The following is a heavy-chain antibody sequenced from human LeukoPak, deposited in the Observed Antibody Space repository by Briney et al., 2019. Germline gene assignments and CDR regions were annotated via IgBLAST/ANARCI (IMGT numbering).Heavy chain of an antibody. Sequence: GRSLRLSCAASGFTFDDYAMHWVRQAPGKGLEWVSGISWNSGHIGYADSVKGRFTISGDNAKNSLYLQMDSLRVEDTAIYYCARSSYGFLDPWGQGTLVTVSS. CDR3: ARSSYGFLDP. V-gene: IGHV3-9*01. D-gene: IGHD5-18*01. CDR2: ISWNSGHI. J-gene: IGHJ5*02. CDR1: GFTFDDYA.